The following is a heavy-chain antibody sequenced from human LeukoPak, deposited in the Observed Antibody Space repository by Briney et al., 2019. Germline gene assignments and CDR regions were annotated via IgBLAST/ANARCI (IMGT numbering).Heavy chain of an antibody. CDR3: ARAVAGTLVRFDY. CDR1: GGSISGHY. Sequence: SQTLSLTCTVSGGSISGHYWSWTRQPPGRGLEWIGCVYYSGGTKYTPSLTSRVTISVDTSKNQFSLQLTSVTAADTAVYYCARAVAGTLVRFDYWGQGTLVTVSS. D-gene: IGHD6-19*01. J-gene: IGHJ4*02. V-gene: IGHV4-59*08. CDR2: VYYSGGT.